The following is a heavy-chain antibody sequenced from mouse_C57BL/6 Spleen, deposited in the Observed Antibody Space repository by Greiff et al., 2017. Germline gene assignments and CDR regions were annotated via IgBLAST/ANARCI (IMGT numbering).Heavy chain of an antibody. CDR1: GYTFTDYY. CDR2: IYPGSGNT. Sequence: VQLQQSGAELVRPGASVKLSCKASGYTFTDYYINWVKQRPGQGLEWIARIYPGSGNTYYNEKFKGKATLTAEKSSRTAYMQLSSLTSEDSAVYFCARGDYDPAWFAYWGQGTLVTVSA. V-gene: IGHV1-76*01. CDR3: ARGDYDPAWFAY. J-gene: IGHJ3*01. D-gene: IGHD2-4*01.